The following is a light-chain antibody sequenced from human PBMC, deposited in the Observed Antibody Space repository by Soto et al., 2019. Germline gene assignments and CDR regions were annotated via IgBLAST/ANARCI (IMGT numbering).Light chain of an antibody. V-gene: IGLV2-14*01. J-gene: IGLJ1*01. CDR1: SSDVGGYNY. CDR3: SSYTRRSTNFV. CDR2: EVS. Sequence: QSALTQPASVSGSPGQSITISCTGTSSDVGGYNYVSWYQQHPGKAPKLMIYEVSNRPSGVSNRFSGSKSGNTASLTISGLQAEDEADYYCSSYTRRSTNFVLGNGTKLT.